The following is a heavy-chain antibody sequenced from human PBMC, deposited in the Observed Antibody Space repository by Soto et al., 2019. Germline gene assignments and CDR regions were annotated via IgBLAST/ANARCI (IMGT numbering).Heavy chain of an antibody. J-gene: IGHJ6*03. CDR3: ARGGDYDILAGYRYYYYYSYMAV. V-gene: IGHV1-8*01. Sequence: GPVKGSCKAAGYAFTSDDINWRINTTGKGLEWMGWMNPNSGNTGYAQKFQGRVTMTRNTSISTAYMELSSLRSEDTAVYYCARGGDYDILAGYRYYYYYSYMAVWVKGTTVTVSS. CDR1: GYAFTSDD. D-gene: IGHD3-9*01. CDR2: MNPNSGNT.